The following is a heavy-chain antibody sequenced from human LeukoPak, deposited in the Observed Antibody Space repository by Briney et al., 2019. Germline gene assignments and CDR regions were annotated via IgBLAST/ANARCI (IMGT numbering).Heavy chain of an antibody. V-gene: IGHV1-2*02. CDR3: ARTSLLRIAAAVTFDP. D-gene: IGHD6-13*01. CDR2: INPNSGGT. Sequence: GASVKVSCKASGYTSTGYYMHWVRQAPGQGLEWMGWINPNSGGTNYAQKFQGRVTMTRDTSISTAYMELSRLRSDDTAVYYCARTSLLRIAAAVTFDPWGQGTLVTVSS. CDR1: GYTSTGYY. J-gene: IGHJ5*02.